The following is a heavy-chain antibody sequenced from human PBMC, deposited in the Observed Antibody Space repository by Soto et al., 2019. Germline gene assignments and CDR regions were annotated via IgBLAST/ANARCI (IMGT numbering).Heavy chain of an antibody. D-gene: IGHD4-4*01. CDR1: GFTFSSYG. Sequence: GGSLILSCAASGFTFSSYGMHWVRQAPGKGLEWLAVISRDGNNKDYGDSVKGRFTISRDNSKNTLFLQVNSLRDEDSAVYYCAKDAYTPIRTTAHDAGGLDHWGRGTLVTVSS. V-gene: IGHV3-30*06. CDR3: AKDAYTPIRTTAHDAGGLDH. J-gene: IGHJ4*02. CDR2: ISRDGNNK.